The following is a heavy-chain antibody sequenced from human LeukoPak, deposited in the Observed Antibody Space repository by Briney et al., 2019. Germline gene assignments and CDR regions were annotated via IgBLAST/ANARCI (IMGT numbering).Heavy chain of an antibody. D-gene: IGHD3-3*01. CDR2: IKQDGSEK. Sequence: GGSLRLSCAASGFTFSSYAMSWVRQAPGKGLEWVANIKQDGSEKYYVDPVKGRFTISRDNAKNSLYLQMNSLRAEDTAVYYCARGPSYYDFWSGYSLDYWGQGTLVTVSS. CDR3: ARGPSYYDFWSGYSLDY. V-gene: IGHV3-7*01. J-gene: IGHJ4*02. CDR1: GFTFSSYA.